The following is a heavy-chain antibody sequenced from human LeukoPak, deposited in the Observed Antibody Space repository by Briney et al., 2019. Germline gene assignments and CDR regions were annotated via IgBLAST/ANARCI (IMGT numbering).Heavy chain of an antibody. CDR2: INQDGSEK. Sequence: PGGSLRLSCVASGFTFSSYWMHWVRQAPGKGLEWVANINQDGSEKYYVDSVRGRFTISRDNAENSLYLQMNSLRAEDTAVYYCVRAIGANVSYWGQGTLVTVS. V-gene: IGHV3-7*03. CDR3: VRAIGANVSY. CDR1: GFTFSSYW. D-gene: IGHD3-10*01. J-gene: IGHJ4*02.